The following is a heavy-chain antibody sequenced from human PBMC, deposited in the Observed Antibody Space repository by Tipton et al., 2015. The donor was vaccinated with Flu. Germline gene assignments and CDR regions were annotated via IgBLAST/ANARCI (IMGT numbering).Heavy chain of an antibody. J-gene: IGHJ5*02. Sequence: QVQLVQSGAEVKKPGSSVKVSCKASGGTFSSYAISWVRQAPGQGLEWMGGIIPIFGTANYAQKFQGRVTITADESTSTAYMELSSLRSEDTAVYYCARDPSYYDSSGYSNWFDPWGQGTLVTVSS. CDR2: IIPIFGTA. D-gene: IGHD3-22*01. CDR3: ARDPSYYDSSGYSNWFDP. CDR1: GGTFSSYA. V-gene: IGHV1-69*01.